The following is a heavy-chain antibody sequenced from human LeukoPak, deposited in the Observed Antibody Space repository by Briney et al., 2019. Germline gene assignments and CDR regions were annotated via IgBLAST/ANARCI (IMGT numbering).Heavy chain of an antibody. CDR1: GFTFSSYA. D-gene: IGHD3-22*01. J-gene: IGHJ4*02. V-gene: IGHV3-23*01. Sequence: GGPLRLSCAASGFTFSSYAMSWVRQAPGKGLEWVSAISGSGGSTYYADSVKGRFTISRDNSKNTLYLQMNSLRAEDTAVYYCAKATYYYDSSGYYYHYWGQGTLVTVSS. CDR3: AKATYYYDSSGYYYHY. CDR2: ISGSGGST.